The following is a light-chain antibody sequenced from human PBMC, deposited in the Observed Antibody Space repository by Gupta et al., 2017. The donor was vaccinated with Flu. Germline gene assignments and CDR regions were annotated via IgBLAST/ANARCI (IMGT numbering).Light chain of an antibody. J-gene: IGLJ1*01. CDR3: QSYDSRLSAWV. V-gene: IGLV1-40*01. CDR2: DNS. CDR1: NSYIVAQYD. Sequence: QSVLTQPPLVSGAPGQRVTISCTGSNSYIVAQYDVHWFQQIPGTAPKLLNYDNSIRPSGVPDRFSGSKSGASASLAITGLQAEDEADYYCQSYDSRLSAWVFGTGTRVTIL.